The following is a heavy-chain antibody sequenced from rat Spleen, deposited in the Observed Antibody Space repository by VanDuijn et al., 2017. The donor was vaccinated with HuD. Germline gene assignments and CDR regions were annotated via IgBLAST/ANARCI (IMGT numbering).Heavy chain of an antibody. V-gene: IGHV2-52*01. J-gene: IGHJ2*01. CDR3: TREDY. Sequence: QVQLKESGPVLVQASETLSLTCTVSGFSLTNYGVIWVRQPPGKGLEGMGIIRRNGNTDYNSALKSRLSINRDTSKSQVFLKMNSLQTDDTAIYYCTREDYWGQGVMVTVSS. CDR1: GFSLTNYG. CDR2: IRRNGNT.